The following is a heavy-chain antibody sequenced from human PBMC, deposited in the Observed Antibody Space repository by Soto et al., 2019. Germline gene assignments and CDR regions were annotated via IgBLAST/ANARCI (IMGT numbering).Heavy chain of an antibody. CDR2: INHSGST. D-gene: IGHD1-1*01. CDR3: ARVTRVQLERRINWFDP. J-gene: IGHJ5*02. Sequence: QVQLQQWGAGLLKPSETLSLTCAVYGGSFSGYYWSWIRQPPGKGLEWIGEINHSGSTNYNPSLKSRVTISVETSKNQCSLKLSSVTAADTAVYYCARVTRVQLERRINWFDPWGQGTLVTVSS. V-gene: IGHV4-34*01. CDR1: GGSFSGYY.